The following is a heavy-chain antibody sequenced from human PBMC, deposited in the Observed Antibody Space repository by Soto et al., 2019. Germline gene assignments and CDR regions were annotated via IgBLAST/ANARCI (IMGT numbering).Heavy chain of an antibody. J-gene: IGHJ6*02. V-gene: IGHV4-61*01. D-gene: IGHD3-10*01. CDR1: GVSVSNGNCY. CDR2: IYYSGRI. Sequence: QVQLQESGPGLVKPSETLSLTCTVSGVSVSNGNCYWSWIRQPPGKGLEWIGYIYYSGRIYYNPSLESRVTISVDTSKNQFSLKLTSVTAADTAVYYCAHSLRSFYYFGLDVWGQGTTVTVSS. CDR3: AHSLRSFYYFGLDV.